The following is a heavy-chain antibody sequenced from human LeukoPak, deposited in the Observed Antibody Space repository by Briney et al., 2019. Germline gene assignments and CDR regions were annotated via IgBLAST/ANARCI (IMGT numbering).Heavy chain of an antibody. D-gene: IGHD5-18*01. V-gene: IGHV3-21*01. Sequence: GGSLRLSCAASGFTFSSYSMNWVRQAPGKGLEWVSSISSSSSYIYYADSVKGRLTISRDNAKNSLYLQMNSLRAEDTAVYYCAREDTAMVLDYWGQGTLVTVSS. CDR1: GFTFSSYS. J-gene: IGHJ4*02. CDR3: AREDTAMVLDY. CDR2: ISSSSSYI.